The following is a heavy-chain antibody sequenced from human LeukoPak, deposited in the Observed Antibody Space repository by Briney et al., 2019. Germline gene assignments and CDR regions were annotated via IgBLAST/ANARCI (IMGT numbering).Heavy chain of an antibody. CDR1: GGTFSSYA. CDR2: IIPIFGTA. CDR3: ARSSPGIAVAGTSKFDY. J-gene: IGHJ4*02. Sequence: GSSVKVSCKASGGTFSSYAISWVRQAPGQGLEWMGRIIPIFGTANYAQKFQGRVTITTDESTSTAYMELSSLRSEDTAVYYCARSSPGIAVAGTSKFDYWGQGTLVTVSS. D-gene: IGHD6-19*01. V-gene: IGHV1-69*05.